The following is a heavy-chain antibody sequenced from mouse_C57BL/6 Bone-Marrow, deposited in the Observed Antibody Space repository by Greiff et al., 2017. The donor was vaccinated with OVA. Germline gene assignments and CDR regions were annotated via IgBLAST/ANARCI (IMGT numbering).Heavy chain of an antibody. Sequence: QVQLKQPGAELVKPGASVKLSCKASGYTFTSYWMHWVKQRPGRGLEWIGRIDPNSGGTTYNEKFKSKATLTVDKPSSTAYMQLSSLTSEDSAVYYCARYYYGSSSNWDRGQGTLVTVSA. V-gene: IGHV1-72*01. CDR3: ARYYYGSSSNWD. D-gene: IGHD1-1*01. J-gene: IGHJ3*01. CDR2: IDPNSGGT. CDR1: GYTFTSYW.